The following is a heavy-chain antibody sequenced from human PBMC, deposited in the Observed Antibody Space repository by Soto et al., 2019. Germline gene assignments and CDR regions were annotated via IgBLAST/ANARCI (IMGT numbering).Heavy chain of an antibody. V-gene: IGHV4-4*02. D-gene: IGHD3-22*01. CDR3: ARVPYYFDSSGHPGYGMDV. CDR2: IYHSGST. CDR1: GGSISSSNW. J-gene: IGHJ6*02. Sequence: LSLTCGISGGSISSSNWWTWVRQPPGKGLEWIGEIYHSGSTNYNPSLQSRVTILIDKSKNQFSLTLTFVTAADTAVYYCARVPYYFDSSGHPGYGMDVWGQGTTVTVSS.